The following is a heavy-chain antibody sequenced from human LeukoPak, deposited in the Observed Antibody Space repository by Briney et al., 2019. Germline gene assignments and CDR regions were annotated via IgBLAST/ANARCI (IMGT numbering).Heavy chain of an antibody. D-gene: IGHD6-19*01. CDR1: GGSFSGYY. Sequence: SETLSLTCAVYGGSFSGYYLSWIRQPPGKGLEWIGEINRSGSTNYNPSLKSRVTISVDTSKNQFSLKLSSVTAADTAVYYCARIAVAGTIDYWGQGTLVTVSS. CDR3: ARIAVAGTIDY. CDR2: INRSGST. V-gene: IGHV4-34*01. J-gene: IGHJ4*02.